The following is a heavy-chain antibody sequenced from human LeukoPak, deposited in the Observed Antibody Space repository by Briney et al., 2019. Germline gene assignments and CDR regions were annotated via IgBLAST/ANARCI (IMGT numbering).Heavy chain of an antibody. CDR1: GFTVSSNY. V-gene: IGHV3-53*01. CDR3: ARVDTAMALDY. J-gene: IGHJ4*02. D-gene: IGHD5-18*01. Sequence: PGGSLRLPCAASGFTVSSNYMSWVRQAPGKGLEWVSVIYSGGGTYYADSVKGRFTISRDNSKNTLYLQMNSLRAEDTAVYYCARVDTAMALDYWGQGTLVTVSS. CDR2: IYSGGGT.